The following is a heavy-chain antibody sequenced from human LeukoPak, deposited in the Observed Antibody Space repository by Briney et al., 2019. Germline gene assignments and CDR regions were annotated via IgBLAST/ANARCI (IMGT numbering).Heavy chain of an antibody. J-gene: IGHJ4*02. D-gene: IGHD3-16*01. V-gene: IGHV3-30*18. CDR1: GFTSSNYG. CDR2: ISHDGSDK. CDR3: AKGTPTLDC. Sequence: GGSLRLSCVASGFTSSNYGIHWVRQAPGKGLEWVAIISHDGSDKYYGDSVKGRFTISRDNSKDMVFLQMNSLRAEDAAVYFCAKGTPTLDCWGQGPRVTVSS.